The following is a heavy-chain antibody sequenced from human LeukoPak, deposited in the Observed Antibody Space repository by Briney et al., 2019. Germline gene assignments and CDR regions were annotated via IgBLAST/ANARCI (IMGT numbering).Heavy chain of an antibody. D-gene: IGHD5-12*01. V-gene: IGHV4-34*01. CDR2: INHSGST. CDR3: ARPRRREDIVATISRKSNWFDP. Sequence: PSETLSLTCAVYGGSFSGYYWSWIRQPPGKGLEWIGEINHSGSTNYNPSLKSRVTISVDTSKNQFSLKLSSVTAADTAVYYCARPRRREDIVATISRKSNWFDPWGQGTLVTVSS. CDR1: GGSFSGYY. J-gene: IGHJ5*02.